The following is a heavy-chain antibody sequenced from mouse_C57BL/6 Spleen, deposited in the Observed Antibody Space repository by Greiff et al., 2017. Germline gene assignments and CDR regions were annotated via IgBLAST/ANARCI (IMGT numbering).Heavy chain of an antibody. J-gene: IGHJ4*01. V-gene: IGHV5-9-1*02. CDR1: GFTFSSYA. CDR3: TRDNHDGSYYYAMDY. D-gene: IGHD1-1*01. Sequence: EVQVVESGEGLVKPGGSLKLSCAASGFTFSSYAMSWVRQTPEKRLEWVAYISSGGDYIYYAATVKGRFTISRDNARNTLYLQMSSLKSEDTAMXYCTRDNHDGSYYYAMDYWGQGTSVTVSS. CDR2: ISSGGDYI.